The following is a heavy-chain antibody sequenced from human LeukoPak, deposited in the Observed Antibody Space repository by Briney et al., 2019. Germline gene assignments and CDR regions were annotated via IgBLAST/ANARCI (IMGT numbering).Heavy chain of an antibody. V-gene: IGHV3-74*01. CDR2: INSDGSST. J-gene: IGHJ4*02. CDR3: ARGSEWELLDY. D-gene: IGHD1-26*01. Sequence: PGGSLRLSCVASGFTFSSYWMHWVRQAPGKGLVWVSRINSDGSSTSYADSVKGRFTISRDNAKNTLYLQMNSLRAEDTAVYYCARGSEWELLDYWGQGTLVTVSS. CDR1: GFTFSSYW.